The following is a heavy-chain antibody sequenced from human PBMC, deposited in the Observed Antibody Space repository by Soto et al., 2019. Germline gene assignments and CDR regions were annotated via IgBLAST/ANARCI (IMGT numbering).Heavy chain of an antibody. V-gene: IGHV3-74*01. Sequence: EVQLVESGGGLVQPGGSLRLSCAVSGFTFRSHWMHWVRQAPGKGLAWVSRIDGDGRTTNDADSVKGRFSISRDNARNTVYLQMNSLRAEDTAVYYCARGGGYRYEALDYWGQGTLVTVSS. CDR1: GFTFRSHW. D-gene: IGHD5-18*01. J-gene: IGHJ4*02. CDR3: ARGGGYRYEALDY. CDR2: IDGDGRTT.